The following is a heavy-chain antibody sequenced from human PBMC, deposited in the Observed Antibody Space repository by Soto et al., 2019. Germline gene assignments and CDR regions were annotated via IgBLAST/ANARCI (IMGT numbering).Heavy chain of an antibody. Sequence: EVQLVESGGGLVQPGGSLRLSCAGSGFTFSGYWMHWVRQAPGKGPVWVSRLNPNGTFTTNADSVKGRFTISRDNAKNTVYLQMNSLRADDTVVYYCVRGGTSTTYWGLFYNWGQGTLVTVSP. D-gene: IGHD7-27*01. CDR1: GFTFSGYW. CDR2: LNPNGTFT. V-gene: IGHV3-74*01. CDR3: VRGGTSTTYWGLFYN. J-gene: IGHJ4*02.